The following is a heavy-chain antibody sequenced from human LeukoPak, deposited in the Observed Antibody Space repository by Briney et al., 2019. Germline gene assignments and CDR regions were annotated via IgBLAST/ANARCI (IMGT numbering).Heavy chain of an antibody. CDR3: ARGVGIRPPFDY. Sequence: SQTLSLTCAISGDSVSSNSAAWNWIRQSPSRGLEWLERTYYRSKWYNDYAVSVKSRIIINPDTSKNQFSLQLNPVTPEDTAVYYCARGVGIRPPFDYWGQGTLVTVSS. CDR2: TYYRSKWYN. J-gene: IGHJ4*02. D-gene: IGHD2-21*01. CDR1: GDSVSSNSAA. V-gene: IGHV6-1*01.